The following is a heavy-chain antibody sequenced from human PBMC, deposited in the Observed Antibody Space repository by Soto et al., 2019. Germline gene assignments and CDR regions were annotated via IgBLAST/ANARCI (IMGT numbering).Heavy chain of an antibody. CDR3: ARAAIHAHQLEGQLPTSQTLDY. D-gene: IGHD1-1*01. Sequence: LSLTCDVSGDTISTGGYTWAWIRQPPGKALEWIGHTYHSGNTNYNPSLKSRATISVDTSKNQFSLKLTSMTAADTAAYYCARAAIHAHQLEGQLPTSQTLDYWGQGTLVTVSS. CDR1: GDTISTGGYT. J-gene: IGHJ4*02. CDR2: TYHSGNT. V-gene: IGHV4-30-2*01.